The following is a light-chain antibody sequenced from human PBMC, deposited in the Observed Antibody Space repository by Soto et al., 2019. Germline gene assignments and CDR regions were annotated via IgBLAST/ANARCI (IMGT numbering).Light chain of an antibody. CDR3: SSYAGSNSVL. Sequence: QSALTQPPSASGSPGQSVTISCTGMSSDVGGYNNVSWYQQHPGKAPKLMIYEVTKRPSGVPDRFSGSKSGNTASLTVSGLQAEDEADYYCSSYAGSNSVLFGGGTKVTVL. CDR1: SSDVGGYNN. J-gene: IGLJ2*01. V-gene: IGLV2-8*01. CDR2: EVT.